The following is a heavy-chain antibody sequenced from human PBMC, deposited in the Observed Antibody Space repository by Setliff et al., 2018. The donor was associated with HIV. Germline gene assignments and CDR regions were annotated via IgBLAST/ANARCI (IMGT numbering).Heavy chain of an antibody. D-gene: IGHD5-18*01. V-gene: IGHV4-38-2*01. Sequence: PSETLSLTCAISGYSITSDYYWAWIRQPPGKGLEWIGTVYYSGSTYYSPSLKSRVTISVDTSKDHSSLGLTSVTAADTAVYYCARLDTVMSHFDNWGQGTLVTVSS. CDR1: GYSITSDYY. J-gene: IGHJ4*02. CDR2: VYYSGST. CDR3: ARLDTVMSHFDN.